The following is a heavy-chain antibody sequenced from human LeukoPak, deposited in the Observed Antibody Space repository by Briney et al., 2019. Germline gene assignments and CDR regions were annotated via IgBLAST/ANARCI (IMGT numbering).Heavy chain of an antibody. D-gene: IGHD1-26*01. V-gene: IGHV3-23*01. J-gene: IGHJ4*02. CDR1: GFTFSAYA. Sequence: GGSLRLSCAASGFTFSAYAMHWVRQTPGRGLEWVAAISASAGSAYYADSVRGRFIISRDNSKKTLFLQLSSLSAEDTAIYYCAKDLSNSGNFRAVYESWGQGTLVTVSS. CDR2: ISASAGSA. CDR3: AKDLSNSGNFRAVYES.